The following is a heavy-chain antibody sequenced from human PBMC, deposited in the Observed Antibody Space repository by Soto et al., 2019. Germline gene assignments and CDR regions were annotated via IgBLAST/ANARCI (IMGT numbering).Heavy chain of an antibody. CDR1: GFTFSSYA. J-gene: IGHJ1*01. Sequence: GGSLRLSCAASGFTFSSYAMHWVRKAPGKGLEWVAVISYDGSNKYYADSVKGRFTISRDNSKNTLYLQMNSLRAEDTAVYYCALPYDFWSGYFFQHWGQGTLVTVSS. CDR3: ALPYDFWSGYFFQH. CDR2: ISYDGSNK. D-gene: IGHD3-3*01. V-gene: IGHV3-30-3*01.